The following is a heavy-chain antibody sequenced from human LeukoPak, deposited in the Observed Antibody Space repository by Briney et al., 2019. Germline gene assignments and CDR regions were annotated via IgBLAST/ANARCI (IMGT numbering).Heavy chain of an antibody. D-gene: IGHD6-13*01. V-gene: IGHV3-23*01. Sequence: GGSLRLSCAASGFTFGNYAMIWVRQAPGKGLEWVSAISGSGGSTYYADSVKGRFTISRDNSKNTLYLQMNSLRAEDTAVYYCAKDLSSYFDYWGQGTLVTVSS. CDR3: AKDLSSYFDY. J-gene: IGHJ4*02. CDR1: GFTFGNYA. CDR2: ISGSGGST.